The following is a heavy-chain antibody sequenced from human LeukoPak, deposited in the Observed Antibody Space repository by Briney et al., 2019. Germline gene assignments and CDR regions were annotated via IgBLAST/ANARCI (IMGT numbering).Heavy chain of an antibody. CDR1: GGSISNYY. CDR3: ARGYDFWSGYYTPFDY. J-gene: IGHJ4*02. V-gene: IGHV4-59*01. CDR2: IYYSGST. D-gene: IGHD3-3*01. Sequence: PSETLSLTCTVSGGSISNYYWSWIRQPPGKGLEWIGYIYYSGSTNYNPSLKSRVTILVDTSKNQFSLKLSSVTAADTAVYYCARGYDFWSGYYTPFDYWGQGTLVTVSS.